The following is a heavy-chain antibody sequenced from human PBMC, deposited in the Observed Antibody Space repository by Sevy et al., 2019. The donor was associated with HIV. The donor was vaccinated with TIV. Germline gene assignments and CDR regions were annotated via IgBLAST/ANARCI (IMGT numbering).Heavy chain of an antibody. CDR3: ARAEQVTMLVVFGGLYFDS. Sequence: GGSLRLSCAASVFTFSSYGMTWVRQAPGRGREWVANTKQDESEKYYVDSVKGRFTISRDNAKNSLYLQMNSLRADDTAVYYCARAEQVTMLVVFGGLYFDSWGQGTLVTVSS. D-gene: IGHD3-22*01. CDR1: VFTFSSYG. CDR2: TKQDESEK. V-gene: IGHV3-7*01. J-gene: IGHJ4*02.